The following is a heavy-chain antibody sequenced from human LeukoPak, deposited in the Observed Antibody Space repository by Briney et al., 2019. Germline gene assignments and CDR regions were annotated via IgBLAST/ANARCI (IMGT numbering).Heavy chain of an antibody. J-gene: IGHJ5*02. CDR3: ARDRAPVTMLRGHPGGFDP. CDR2: ISYSGYT. CDR1: GGSISNYF. Sequence: SETLSLTCTVSGGSISNYFWSWVRQAPGKGLEWIGYISYSGYTNYNHSLKSRVTMSVYTSEIEFSLRLKSVTAAGTAVYYCARDRAPVTMLRGHPGGFDPWGQGTLVTVSS. V-gene: IGHV4-59*01. D-gene: IGHD3-10*01.